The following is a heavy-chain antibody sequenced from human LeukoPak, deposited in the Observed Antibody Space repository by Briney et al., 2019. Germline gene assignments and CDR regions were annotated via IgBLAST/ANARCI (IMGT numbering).Heavy chain of an antibody. J-gene: IGHJ3*02. D-gene: IGHD1-26*01. Sequence: SETLSLTCAVSGGSISSSNWWSWVRQPPGKGLEWIGEIYHSGSTNYNPSLKSRVTISVDKSKNQFSLKLSSVTAADTAVYYCARDRWELPWAFDIWGQGTMVTVSS. CDR1: GGSISSSNW. CDR3: ARDRWELPWAFDI. V-gene: IGHV4-4*02. CDR2: IYHSGST.